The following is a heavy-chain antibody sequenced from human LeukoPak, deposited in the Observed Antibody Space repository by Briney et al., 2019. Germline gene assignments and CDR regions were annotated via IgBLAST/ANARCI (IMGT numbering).Heavy chain of an antibody. D-gene: IGHD2-15*01. CDR1: GFTFSDYA. V-gene: IGHV3-23*01. Sequence: GGSLRLSCAASGFTFSDYAMSWVRQAPGKGLEWVSAIVGSGGSAYYADSVKGRFTISRDNYKNTLYLQMNSLSAEDTAVYYCASRYCSGGSCYNRYYFDYWGQGTLVTVSS. CDR3: ASRYCSGGSCYNRYYFDY. J-gene: IGHJ4*02. CDR2: IVGSGGSA.